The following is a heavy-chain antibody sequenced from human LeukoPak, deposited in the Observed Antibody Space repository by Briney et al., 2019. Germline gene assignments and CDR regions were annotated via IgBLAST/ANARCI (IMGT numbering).Heavy chain of an antibody. Sequence: ASVKVSCKASGYTFTSYYIHWVRQAPGRGLEWMGIIYASGGSTRYAQKFQARLTMTRDASTSTVYMELSSLTSEDTAVYYCAREYSYGYGYFDYWGQGTLVTVSS. D-gene: IGHD5-18*01. CDR3: AREYSYGYGYFDY. CDR1: GYTFTSYY. V-gene: IGHV1-46*01. J-gene: IGHJ4*02. CDR2: IYASGGST.